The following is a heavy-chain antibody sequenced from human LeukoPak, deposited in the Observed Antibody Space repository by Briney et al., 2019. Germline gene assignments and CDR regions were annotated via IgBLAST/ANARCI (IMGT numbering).Heavy chain of an antibody. V-gene: IGHV3-48*03. J-gene: IGHJ4*02. CDR1: GFTFSSYE. Sequence: PGGSLRLSCAASGFTFSSYEMNWVRQAPGKGLEWVSYISSSGSTIYYADSVKGRFTISRNNVQNSLYLQMNSLRAEDTAMYYCARDRGYFDNWGQGTLVTVSS. CDR2: ISSSGSTI. CDR3: ARDRGYFDN.